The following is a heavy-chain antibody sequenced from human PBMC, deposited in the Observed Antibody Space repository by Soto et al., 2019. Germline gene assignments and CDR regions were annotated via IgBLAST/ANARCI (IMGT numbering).Heavy chain of an antibody. J-gene: IGHJ4*02. CDR1: GGSINSGGYC. D-gene: IGHD5-18*01. Sequence: QVQLQESGPGLVKPSQTLSLTCTVSGGSINSGGYCWSWIRQHPGKGLDWIGCISYGGSTSYNPSLKSRVTISVDTYKNQFSLKLNAVTAAETSVYYCSRGILVWGQGALITVSS. CDR2: ISYGGST. CDR3: SRGILV. V-gene: IGHV4-31*03.